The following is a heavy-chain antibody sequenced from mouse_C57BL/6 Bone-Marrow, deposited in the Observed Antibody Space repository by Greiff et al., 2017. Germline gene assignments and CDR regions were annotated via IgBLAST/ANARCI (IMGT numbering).Heavy chain of an antibody. J-gene: IGHJ2*01. Sequence: VQLQQSGPGLVKPSQSLSLTCSVTGYSITSGYYWNWIRQFPGNKLEWMGYISYDGSNNYNPSLKNRISITRDTSKNQFFLKLNSVTTEDTATYYCASNWGSFDYWGQGTTRTVSS. CDR2: ISYDGSN. D-gene: IGHD4-1*01. V-gene: IGHV3-6*01. CDR3: ASNWGSFDY. CDR1: GYSITSGYY.